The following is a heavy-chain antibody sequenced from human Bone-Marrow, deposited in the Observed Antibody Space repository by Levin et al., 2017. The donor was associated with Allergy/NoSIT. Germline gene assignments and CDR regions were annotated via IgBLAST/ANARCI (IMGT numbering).Heavy chain of an antibody. CDR2: IKGDGSSA. D-gene: IGHD3-3*01. CDR1: GFSFPYYW. CDR3: TRDGHHYDHDY. Sequence: LSLPCAASGFSFPYYWMHWVRRVPGRGLMWVARIKGDGSSANYADSVRGRFTFSRDNAKNTLYLDMNSLRVDDTAVYYCTRDGHHYDHDYWGQGALVTVSS. J-gene: IGHJ4*02. V-gene: IGHV3-74*01.